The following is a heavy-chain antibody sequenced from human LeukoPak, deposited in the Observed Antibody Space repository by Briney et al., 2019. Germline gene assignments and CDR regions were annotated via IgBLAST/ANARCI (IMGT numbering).Heavy chain of an antibody. D-gene: IGHD6-19*01. Sequence: SETLSLTCTVSGGSISSGSYYWSWIRQPGGKGLEWIGRIYTSGSTNYNPSLKSRVTISVDTSKNHFSLKLSSVTAADTAVYYCAGGFDSSGWYFDYWGQGTLVTVSS. J-gene: IGHJ4*02. CDR2: IYTSGST. CDR3: AGGFDSSGWYFDY. V-gene: IGHV4-61*02. CDR1: GGSISSGSYY.